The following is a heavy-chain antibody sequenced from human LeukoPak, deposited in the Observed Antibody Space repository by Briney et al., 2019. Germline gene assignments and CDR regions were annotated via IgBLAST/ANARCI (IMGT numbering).Heavy chain of an antibody. CDR2: IYYSGST. D-gene: IGHD3-22*01. J-gene: IGHJ1*01. Sequence: NPSETLSLTCTVSGGYISSSSYYWDWIRQPSGRGPEWIGSIYYSGSTYYNPSLKSRVTIFLDTSKNQFSLKLASVTAADTAVYYCARRRYYDSTGYLDWGQGTLVTVSS. CDR3: ARRRYYDSTGYLD. V-gene: IGHV4-39*01. CDR1: GGYISSSSYY.